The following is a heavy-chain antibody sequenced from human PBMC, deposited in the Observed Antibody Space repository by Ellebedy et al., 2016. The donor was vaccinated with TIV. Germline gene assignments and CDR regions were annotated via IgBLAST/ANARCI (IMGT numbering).Heavy chain of an antibody. CDR2: LFHTGRT. Sequence: AGSLRLSXAVSGASISSNNWWSWFRQPPGNGLEWIGDLFHTGRTNYNPSLKSRVTISVEKSKNQFSLVLRSVTAADTAIYYCARILTAYYNQYYDGMGVWGQGTTVTVAS. V-gene: IGHV4-4*02. D-gene: IGHD3-9*01. CDR1: GASISSNNW. CDR3: ARILTAYYNQYYDGMGV. J-gene: IGHJ6*02.